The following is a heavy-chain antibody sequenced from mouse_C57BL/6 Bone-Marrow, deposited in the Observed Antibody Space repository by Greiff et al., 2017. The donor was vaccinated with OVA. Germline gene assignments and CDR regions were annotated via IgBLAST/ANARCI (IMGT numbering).Heavy chain of an antibody. CDR1: GYTFTSYW. J-gene: IGHJ4*01. CDR2: IYPGNSDT. Sequence: EVQLQQSGTVLARPGASVTMSCKTSGYTFTSYWMHWVKQRPGQGLEWIGAIYPGNSDTSYNQKFKGKAKLTAVTSASTAYMELSSLTNEDSAVYYCTRPPVVDGDAMDDWGQGASVTVSS. D-gene: IGHD1-1*01. CDR3: TRPPVVDGDAMDD. V-gene: IGHV1-5*01.